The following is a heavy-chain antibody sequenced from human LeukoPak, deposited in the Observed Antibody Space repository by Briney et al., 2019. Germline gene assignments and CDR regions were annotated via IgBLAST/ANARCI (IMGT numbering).Heavy chain of an antibody. D-gene: IGHD3-9*01. CDR2: IKQDGREK. CDR3: ARFGWFYDILTGYLDY. J-gene: IGHJ4*02. CDR1: GFTFSSYW. Sequence: GGSLRLSCAASGFTFSSYWMSWVRQAPGKGLEWVANIKQDGREKYYVDSVKGRFTISRDNAKNSLYLQMNSLRAEDTAVYYCARFGWFYDILTGYLDYWGQGTLVTVSS. V-gene: IGHV3-7*03.